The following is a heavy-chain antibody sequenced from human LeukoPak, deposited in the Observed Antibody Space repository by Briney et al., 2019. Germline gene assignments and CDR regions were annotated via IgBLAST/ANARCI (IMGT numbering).Heavy chain of an antibody. J-gene: IGHJ5*02. CDR2: IYYSGST. D-gene: IGHD6-13*01. CDR1: GVSISSYY. Sequence: SETLSLTCTVSGVSISSYYWSWIRQPPGKGLEWIGYIYYSGSTNYNPSLKSRVTISVDTSKNQFSLKLSSVTAADTAVYYCARDFGYSSSWYWFDPWGQGTLVTVSS. CDR3: ARDFGYSSSWYWFDP. V-gene: IGHV4-59*01.